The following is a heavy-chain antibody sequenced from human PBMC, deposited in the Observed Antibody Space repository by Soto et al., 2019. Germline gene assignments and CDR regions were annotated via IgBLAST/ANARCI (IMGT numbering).Heavy chain of an antibody. Sequence: SETLSLTCTVSGGSVSSGSYYWSWIRQPPGKGLEWIGYIYYSGSTNYNPSLKSRVTISVDTSKNQFSLKLSSVTAADTAVYYCAXVSGYDSSGYYYFHIDYWGQGTLVTVSS. V-gene: IGHV4-61*01. J-gene: IGHJ4*02. CDR1: GGSVSSGSYY. CDR2: IYYSGST. CDR3: AXVSGYDSSGYYYFHIDY. D-gene: IGHD3-22*01.